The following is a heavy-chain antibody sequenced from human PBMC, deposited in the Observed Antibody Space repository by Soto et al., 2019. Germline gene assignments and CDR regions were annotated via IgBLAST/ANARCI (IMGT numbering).Heavy chain of an antibody. J-gene: IGHJ6*02. CDR2: ISYDGSNK. Sequence: GGSLRLSCAASGFTFSSYGMHWVRQAPGKGLEWVAVISYDGSNKYYADPGKGRFTIPRDKSKNTLYLQMNSLRAEDTAVYYCANDRQGIRYFDWFRGDYYYGMDVWGQGTTVTVSS. V-gene: IGHV3-30*18. D-gene: IGHD3-9*01. CDR3: ANDRQGIRYFDWFRGDYYYGMDV. CDR1: GFTFSSYG.